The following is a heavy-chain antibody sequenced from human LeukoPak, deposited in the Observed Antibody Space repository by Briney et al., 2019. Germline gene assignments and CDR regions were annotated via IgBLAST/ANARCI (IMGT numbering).Heavy chain of an antibody. J-gene: IGHJ4*02. CDR3: ARRVVSGGHGSFDY. Sequence: PSETLSLTCTVSGGSISSYYWSWIRQPPGKGLEWIGYIYYSGSTNYNPSLKSRVTISVDTSKNQFSLKLSSVTAADTAVYYCARRVVSGGHGSFDYWGQGTLVTVSS. V-gene: IGHV4-59*08. CDR1: GGSISSYY. CDR2: IYYSGST. D-gene: IGHD1-26*01.